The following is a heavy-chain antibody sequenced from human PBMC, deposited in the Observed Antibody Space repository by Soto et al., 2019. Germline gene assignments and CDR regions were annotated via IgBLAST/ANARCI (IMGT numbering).Heavy chain of an antibody. CDR3: ARDLGYYASSGYFDY. D-gene: IGHD3-22*01. V-gene: IGHV3-11*01. Sequence: QVQLVESGGGLVKPGGSLRLSCAASGFTFSDYYMSWIRQAPGKGLEWISYISSVDSIIYYADCVKGRFTISRDNAKNSLFLQMNSLRAEDTAVYYCARDLGYYASSGYFDYWGQGTLVTVSS. CDR1: GFTFSDYY. J-gene: IGHJ4*02. CDR2: ISSVDSII.